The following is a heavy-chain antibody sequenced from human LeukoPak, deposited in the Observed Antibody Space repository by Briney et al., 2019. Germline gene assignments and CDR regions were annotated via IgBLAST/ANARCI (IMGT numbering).Heavy chain of an antibody. J-gene: IGHJ4*02. D-gene: IGHD3-22*01. Sequence: PGGSLRLSCTASGFTFSSYAMSWVRQAPGKGLEWVSVISGSGGSTYYADSVKGRFTISRDNSKNTLYLQMHSLRAEDTAVYYCAGGVVVITTPFDYWGQGTLVTVSS. CDR2: ISGSGGST. V-gene: IGHV3-23*01. CDR1: GFTFSSYA. CDR3: AGGVVVITTPFDY.